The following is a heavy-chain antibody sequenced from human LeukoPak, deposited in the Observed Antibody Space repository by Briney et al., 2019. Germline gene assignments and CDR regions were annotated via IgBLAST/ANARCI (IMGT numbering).Heavy chain of an antibody. V-gene: IGHV1-18*01. CDR3: SREGDGEDGTGHHNGSFDI. Sequence: ASVKVSCKASGYIFTRYGISWVRQAPGQGLEWMGWISPYNANTKYAQKFQGRVTVTTDTSTSTAYMKLRSLRSDDTAMYYCSREGDGEDGTGHHNGSFDISGRGNLVTASS. D-gene: IGHD2-8*02. CDR1: GYIFTRYG. CDR2: ISPYNANT. J-gene: IGHJ2*01.